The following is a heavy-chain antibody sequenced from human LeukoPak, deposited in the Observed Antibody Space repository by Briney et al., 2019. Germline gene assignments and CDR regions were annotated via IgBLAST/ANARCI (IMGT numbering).Heavy chain of an antibody. Sequence: GGSLRLSCVASGFTFGSYEMNWVRQAPGKGLEWVSYISSSGSTKYYADSVKGRFTISRDNAKNSLYLQMNSLKAEDTAVYYCARDVGFGGYSRGIFDYWGQGTLVTVSS. CDR1: GFTFGSYE. D-gene: IGHD3-10*01. CDR2: ISSSGSTK. J-gene: IGHJ4*02. V-gene: IGHV3-48*03. CDR3: ARDVGFGGYSRGIFDY.